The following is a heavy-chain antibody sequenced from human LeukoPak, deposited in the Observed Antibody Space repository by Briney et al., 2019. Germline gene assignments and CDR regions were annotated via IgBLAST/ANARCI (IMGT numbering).Heavy chain of an antibody. CDR1: GFAFSSYA. V-gene: IGHV3-23*01. CDR3: AKDSAGDYYFYYMDV. CDR2: ISSIAIST. D-gene: IGHD3-10*01. Sequence: AESLRLSCAGSGFAFSSYAMSWVRQPQGKGLEWVSVISSIAISTYYADSMKGRFTISGDNYTNTLYLQMTSLIIEDPAIYFCAKDSAGDYYFYYMDVWGKGTTVTVSS. J-gene: IGHJ6*03.